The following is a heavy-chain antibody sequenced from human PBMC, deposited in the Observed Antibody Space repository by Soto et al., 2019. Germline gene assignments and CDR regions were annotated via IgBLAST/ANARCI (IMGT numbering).Heavy chain of an antibody. CDR3: AKDLYGSGSFLFDY. J-gene: IGHJ4*02. CDR1: GFTFSSYA. D-gene: IGHD3-10*01. Sequence: GGSLRLSCAASGFTFSSYAMSWVRQAPGKGLEWVSAISGSGGSTYYTDSVKGRFTISRDNSKNTLYLQMNSLRAEDTAVYYCAKDLYGSGSFLFDYWGQGTLVTVSS. CDR2: ISGSGGST. V-gene: IGHV3-23*01.